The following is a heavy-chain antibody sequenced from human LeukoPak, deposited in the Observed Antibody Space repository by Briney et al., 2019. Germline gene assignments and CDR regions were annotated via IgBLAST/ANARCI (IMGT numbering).Heavy chain of an antibody. D-gene: IGHD6-19*01. Sequence: PGGPLRLPCGLWIHLYNLCEMNWVRQSTGKGQECVSNIGSSSTTIYYADAGKSRFSISRDNAKSSLYLQMSSLRVEDTAVYYCALLAVARDFDYWGQGALVTVSS. CDR1: IHLYNLCE. J-gene: IGHJ4*02. CDR3: ALLAVARDFDY. V-gene: IGHV3-48*03. CDR2: IGSSSTTI.